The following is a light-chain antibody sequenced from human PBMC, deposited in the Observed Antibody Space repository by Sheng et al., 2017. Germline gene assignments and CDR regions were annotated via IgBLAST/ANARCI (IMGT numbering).Light chain of an antibody. CDR2: HSS. Sequence: SYELTQPPSVSVAPGQTASITCGGDNIARRSVNWYRQKPGQAPVLVVFHSSDRPSGIPERFSGSNFGNTATLTISRVEAGDEADYYCQVWDHSSEGVFGSGTKVTVL. CDR1: NIARRS. CDR3: QVWDHSSEGV. V-gene: IGLV3-21*02. J-gene: IGLJ1*01.